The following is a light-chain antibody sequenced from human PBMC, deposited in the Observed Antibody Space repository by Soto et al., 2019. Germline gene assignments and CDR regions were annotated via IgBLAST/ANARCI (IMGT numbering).Light chain of an antibody. CDR2: DIY. J-gene: IGKJ2*01. CDR3: QQRSSWPRNT. V-gene: IGKV3-11*01. Sequence: EIVLTQSPATLSLAPGERATLSCRASQSVSRHLAWYQQRPGQAPRLVIYDIYYRDSGIPGRFSGSGSGTDFTLTISSLEPEDSAVYYCQQRSSWPRNTFGQGTKLEIK. CDR1: QSVSRH.